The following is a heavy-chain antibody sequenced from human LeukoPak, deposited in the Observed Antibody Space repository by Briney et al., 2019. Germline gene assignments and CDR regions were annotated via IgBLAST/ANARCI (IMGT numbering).Heavy chain of an antibody. Sequence: SSSGNTMYYADSVKGRFTISRDNAKNSLYLQMNSLRAKDTAIYYCASSSWYALDYWGQGTLVTVSS. D-gene: IGHD6-13*01. CDR2: SSSGNTM. CDR3: ASSSWYALDY. V-gene: IGHV3-48*03. J-gene: IGHJ4*02.